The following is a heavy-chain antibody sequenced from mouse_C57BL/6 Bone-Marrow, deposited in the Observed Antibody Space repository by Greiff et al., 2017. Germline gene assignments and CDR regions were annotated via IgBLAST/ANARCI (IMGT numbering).Heavy chain of an antibody. CDR3: ARDEATTRYFDV. Sequence: EVKLVESEGGLVQPGSSMKLSCTASGFTFSDYYMAWVRQVPEKGLEWVANINYDGSSTYYLDSLKSRFIISRDNAKNILYLQMSSLKSEDTATYYCARDEATTRYFDVWGTGTTVTVSS. CDR1: GFTFSDYY. D-gene: IGHD3-2*02. V-gene: IGHV5-16*01. CDR2: INYDGSST. J-gene: IGHJ1*03.